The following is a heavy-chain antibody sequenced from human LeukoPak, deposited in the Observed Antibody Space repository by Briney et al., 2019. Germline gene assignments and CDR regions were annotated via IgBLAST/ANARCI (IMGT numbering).Heavy chain of an antibody. CDR1: GFTFSNYA. CDR3: AKGYRYNWNYYDY. Sequence: GGSLRLSCAASGFTFSNYAMSWVRQAPGKGLEWVSGISGSGGSTYYADSVKGHFTISRDNSKNTLYLQMNSLRAEDTAIYYCAKGYRYNWNYYDYWGQGTLVTVSS. J-gene: IGHJ4*02. D-gene: IGHD1-20*01. CDR2: ISGSGGST. V-gene: IGHV3-23*01.